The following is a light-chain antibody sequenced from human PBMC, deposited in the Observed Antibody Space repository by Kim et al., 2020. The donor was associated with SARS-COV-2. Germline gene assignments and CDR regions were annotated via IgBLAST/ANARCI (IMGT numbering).Light chain of an antibody. V-gene: IGLV3-19*01. J-gene: IGLJ1*01. CDR2: GET. CDR3: NSRDSSGKGV. Sequence: VALGQTVRITCQGESLRSYYASWYQQKPGQAPVLVIYGETNRPSGIPDRVSGSSSGKTDSLTITGAQAEDEADYYCNSRDSSGKGVFGSGTKGTVL. CDR1: SLRSYY.